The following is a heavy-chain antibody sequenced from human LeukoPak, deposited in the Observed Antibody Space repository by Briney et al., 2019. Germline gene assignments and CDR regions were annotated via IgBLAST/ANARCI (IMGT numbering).Heavy chain of an antibody. J-gene: IGHJ4*02. CDR2: INHSGST. D-gene: IGHD3-22*01. Sequence: SETLSLTCAVYGGSFSGYYWSWIRQPPGKGLEWIGEINHSGSTNYNPSLKSRVTISVDTSKNQFSLKLSSVTAADTAVYYCARASRGYYYDSSGYSDYWGQGTLVTVSS. CDR1: GGSFSGYY. CDR3: ARASRGYYYDSSGYSDY. V-gene: IGHV4-34*01.